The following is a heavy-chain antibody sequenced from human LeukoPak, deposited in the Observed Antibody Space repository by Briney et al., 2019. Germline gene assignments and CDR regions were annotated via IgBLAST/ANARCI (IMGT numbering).Heavy chain of an antibody. Sequence: SETLSLTCTVSVDSISSTGYYWGWIRLPPGKGLEWIGCISYSGSTYFKPSLKSRVTIYVDTSKNQFSLKLRSVTAADTSVYYCATKDGDGTAYDSWGQGALVTVST. CDR2: ISYSGST. CDR3: ATKDGDGTAYDS. D-gene: IGHD1-14*01. CDR1: VDSISSTGYY. V-gene: IGHV4-39*01. J-gene: IGHJ4*02.